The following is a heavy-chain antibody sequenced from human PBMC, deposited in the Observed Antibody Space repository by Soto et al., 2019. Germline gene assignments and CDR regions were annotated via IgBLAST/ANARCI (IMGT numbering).Heavy chain of an antibody. J-gene: IGHJ4*02. V-gene: IGHV3-33*08. Sequence: GGSLRLSCAASGFTFSSYGMHWVRQAPGKGLEWVAVIWYDGSNKYYADSVKGRFTISRDNSKNTLYLQMNSLTAEDSAGYSCAGAPWAGGAPRSFDYWGRGTLVTVSS. CDR2: IWYDGSNK. CDR1: GFTFSSYG. D-gene: IGHD3-10*01. CDR3: AGAPWAGGAPRSFDY.